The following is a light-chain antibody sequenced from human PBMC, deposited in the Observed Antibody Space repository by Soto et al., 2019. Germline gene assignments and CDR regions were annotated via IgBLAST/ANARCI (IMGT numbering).Light chain of an antibody. CDR3: QQCVIWPLFT. J-gene: IGKJ3*01. Sequence: EIVLTQSPATLSLSPGERASLSCRASQSVGNSLAWYQHKPGQAPRLLNYDVSNRATGIPARFSGSGSGTDFTLTISSLEPEDFAVYYCQQCVIWPLFTFGPGTKVDIK. CDR1: QSVGNS. V-gene: IGKV3-11*01. CDR2: DVS.